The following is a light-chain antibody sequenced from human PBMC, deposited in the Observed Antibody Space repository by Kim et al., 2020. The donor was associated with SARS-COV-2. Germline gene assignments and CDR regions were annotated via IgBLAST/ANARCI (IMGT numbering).Light chain of an antibody. Sequence: SPGERATLSCRASQIVDSKNVSWFQQRPGQAPRLLIYGASSGATGIPDRFCGTGSGTDFTLTISRLEPEDFAVYYCQQYGAAPRTFGGGTKVDIK. CDR3: QQYGAAPRT. CDR2: GAS. V-gene: IGKV3-20*01. J-gene: IGKJ4*02. CDR1: QIVDSKN.